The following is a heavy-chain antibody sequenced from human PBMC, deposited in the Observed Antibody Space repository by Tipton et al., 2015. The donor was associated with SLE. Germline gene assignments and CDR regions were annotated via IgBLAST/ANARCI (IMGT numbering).Heavy chain of an antibody. V-gene: IGHV1-18*01. CDR1: GYSFINYG. J-gene: IGHJ1*01. CDR2: IYSYTNKR. D-gene: IGHD3-10*01. CDR3: ARDEDPFGEYFHH. Sequence: QSGPEVKAPGASVKVSCKTSGYSFINYGISWVRQAPGQGLEWIGWIYSYTNKRNYAQKVQGRVTMTTDTSTSTAYMELRSLRSDDTAVYYWARDEDPFGEYFHHWGQGTLVTVSS.